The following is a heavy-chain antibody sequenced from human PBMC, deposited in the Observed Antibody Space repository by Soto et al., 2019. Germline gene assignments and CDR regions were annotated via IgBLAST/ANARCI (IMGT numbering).Heavy chain of an antibody. CDR3: ARHGIQLCPWCMRGYYGMDV. D-gene: IGHD5-18*01. CDR1: GYSFTSYW. Sequence: PGESLKISCKGSGYSFTSYWIGWVRQMPGKGLEWMGIIYPGDSDTRYSPSFQGQVTISADKSISTAYLQWSSLKASDTAMYYCARHGIQLCPWCMRGYYGMDVWGQGTTVTVSS. CDR2: IYPGDSDT. V-gene: IGHV5-51*01. J-gene: IGHJ6*02.